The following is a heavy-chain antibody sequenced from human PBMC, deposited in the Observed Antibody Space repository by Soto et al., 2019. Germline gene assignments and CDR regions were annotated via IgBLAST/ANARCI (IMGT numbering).Heavy chain of an antibody. J-gene: IGHJ4*02. CDR3: AKDHVSSSWYNYFDY. V-gene: IGHV3-30*18. CDR2: ISYDGSNK. D-gene: IGHD6-13*01. Sequence: HPGGSLRLSCAASGFTFSSYGMHWVRQAPGKGLEWVAVISYDGSNKYYADSVKGRFTISRDNSKNTLYLQMNSLRAEDTAVYYCAKDHVSSSWYNYFDYWGQGTLVTVSS. CDR1: GFTFSSYG.